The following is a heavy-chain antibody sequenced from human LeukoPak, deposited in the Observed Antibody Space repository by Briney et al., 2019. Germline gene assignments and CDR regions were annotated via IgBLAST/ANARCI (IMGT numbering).Heavy chain of an antibody. J-gene: IGHJ4*02. CDR1: GFTFSSIG. D-gene: IGHD1-26*01. CDR3: VRASIEGATILDY. V-gene: IGHV3-33*01. Sequence: PGGSLRLSCAASGFTFSSIGMHWVRQTPGKGLEWVAGIWYDGSSKYYTDSVQGRFTIPRDNDRNTLFLQMNSLRAQDTAVYYCVRASIEGATILDYWGQGTLVTVSS. CDR2: IWYDGSSK.